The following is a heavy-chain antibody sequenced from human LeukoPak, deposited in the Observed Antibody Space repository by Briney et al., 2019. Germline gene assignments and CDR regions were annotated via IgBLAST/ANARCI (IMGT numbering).Heavy chain of an antibody. CDR2: INWNGGGT. V-gene: IGHV3-20*04. Sequence: PGGSLRLSCAVSGFTLDDYAMNWVRQAPGKGLEWVANINWNGGGTGYGDSVKGRFSISRDNAKNSVFLQMHSLRADDTAFYCARDMLPGDAFDIWGQGTMVIVSS. J-gene: IGHJ3*02. CDR3: ARDMLPGDAFDI. CDR1: GFTLDDYA. D-gene: IGHD3-10*02.